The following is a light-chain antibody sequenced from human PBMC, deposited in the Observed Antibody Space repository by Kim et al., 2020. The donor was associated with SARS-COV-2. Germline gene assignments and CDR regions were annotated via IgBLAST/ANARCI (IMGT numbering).Light chain of an antibody. V-gene: IGLV3-21*04. Sequence: PGKTARITCVGSNIGGKGGHWYRQKTCQAPVGVMCFDSDRASGIPGRFAGSNSGNTATLTIGGVVAGDEADYYCQVWDTGSDHHYIFGTGTKVTVL. CDR3: QVWDTGSDHHYI. CDR1: NIGGKG. J-gene: IGLJ1*01. CDR2: FDS.